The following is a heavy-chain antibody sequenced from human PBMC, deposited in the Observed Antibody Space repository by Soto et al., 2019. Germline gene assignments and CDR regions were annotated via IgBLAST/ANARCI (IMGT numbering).Heavy chain of an antibody. J-gene: IGHJ4*02. CDR1: GGSFSGYY. Sequence: SETLSLTCAVYGGSFSGYYWSWIRQPPGKGLEWIGEINHSGSTNYNPSLKSRVTISVDTSKNQFSLKLSSVTAADTAVYYCAGSVPSAVPFDYWGQGTLVTVS. D-gene: IGHD3-10*01. CDR3: AGSVPSAVPFDY. CDR2: INHSGST. V-gene: IGHV4-34*01.